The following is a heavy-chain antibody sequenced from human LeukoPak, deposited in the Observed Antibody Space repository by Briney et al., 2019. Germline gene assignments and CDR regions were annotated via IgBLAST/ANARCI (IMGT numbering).Heavy chain of an antibody. Sequence: SETLSLTCAVYGGSFKGYYWSWIRQPPGKGLEWIGEINHSGSTNYNPSLKSRVTISVDTSKNQFSLKLSSVTAADTAVYYCARVPPVSSSSYYYYYGMDVWGQGTTVTVSS. CDR2: INHSGST. CDR3: ARVPPVSSSSYYYYYGMDV. J-gene: IGHJ6*02. V-gene: IGHV4-34*01. CDR1: GGSFKGYY. D-gene: IGHD6-6*01.